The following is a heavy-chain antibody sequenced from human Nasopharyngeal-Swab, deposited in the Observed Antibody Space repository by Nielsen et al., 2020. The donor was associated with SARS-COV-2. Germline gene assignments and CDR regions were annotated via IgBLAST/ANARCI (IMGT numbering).Heavy chain of an antibody. D-gene: IGHD4-23*01. V-gene: IGHV3-33*08. CDR1: GFTFDDYA. J-gene: IGHJ4*02. CDR2: LWSDDWTT. Sequence: GGSLRLSCAASGFTFDDYAMHWVRQAPDKGLEWVAGLWSDDWTTYYADSVKGRFTISRDNSKNTLYLGMNSVTAEDTAMYHCARGSYGDKSDFDSWGQGTLVTVSS. CDR3: ARGSYGDKSDFDS.